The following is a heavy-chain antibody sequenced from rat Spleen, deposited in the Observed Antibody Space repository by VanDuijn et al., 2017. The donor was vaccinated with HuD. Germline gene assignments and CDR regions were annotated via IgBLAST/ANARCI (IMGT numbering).Heavy chain of an antibody. D-gene: IGHD5-1*01. J-gene: IGHJ2*01. CDR3: ATLLGARDY. CDR2: ITNTGGNT. CDR1: GFTYNNYW. V-gene: IGHV5-31*01. Sequence: EVQLVESGGGLVQPGRSLKLSCVASGFTYNNYWMTWIRQAPGKGLEWVASITNTGGNTHYPDSVRGRFTISRDNAKSTLYLQMDSLRSEDTATYYCATLLGARDYWGQGVMVTVSS.